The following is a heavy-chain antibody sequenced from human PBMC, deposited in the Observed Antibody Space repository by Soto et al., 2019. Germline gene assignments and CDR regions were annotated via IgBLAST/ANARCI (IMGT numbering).Heavy chain of an antibody. J-gene: IGHJ4*02. CDR3: AVTTGY. Sequence: QVRVVQSGAEVKKPGASVKVSCKTSGYTFTDYDINWVRQAPGQGLEWMGWVSPDHGNAGYARQFQGRITMTSDTSINTVLMEMTNPRPENTAGYYRAVTTGYWGQGTKVTVSS. V-gene: IGHV1-8*01. CDR2: VSPDHGNA. CDR1: GYTFTDYD. D-gene: IGHD4-17*01.